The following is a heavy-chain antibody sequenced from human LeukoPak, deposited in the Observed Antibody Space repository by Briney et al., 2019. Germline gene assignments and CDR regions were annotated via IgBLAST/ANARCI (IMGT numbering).Heavy chain of an antibody. V-gene: IGHV3-23*01. Sequence: PGGSLRLSCAASGFTFSSYGMSWVRQAPGKGLEWVSAISGSGGSTYYADSVKGRFTISRDNSKNTLYLQMNSLRAEDTAVYYCAKAEEPKVGATTSFDYWGQGTLVTVSS. CDR3: AKAEEPKVGATTSFDY. J-gene: IGHJ4*02. CDR2: ISGSGGST. CDR1: GFTFSSYG. D-gene: IGHD1-26*01.